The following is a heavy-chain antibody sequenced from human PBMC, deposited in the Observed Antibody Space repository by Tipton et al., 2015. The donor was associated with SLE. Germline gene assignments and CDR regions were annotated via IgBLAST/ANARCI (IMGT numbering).Heavy chain of an antibody. V-gene: IGHV4-34*01. Sequence: TLSLTCAVYGGSFTGYYWSWIRQPPGKGLEWIGEINHSGNTDYNPSLKSRVTISVDTSKNQFSLKLSSVTAADTAAYYCATRGSSAHYWGQGTLVTVSS. J-gene: IGHJ4*02. CDR1: GGSFTGYY. CDR3: ATRGSSAHY. CDR2: INHSGNT. D-gene: IGHD6-6*01.